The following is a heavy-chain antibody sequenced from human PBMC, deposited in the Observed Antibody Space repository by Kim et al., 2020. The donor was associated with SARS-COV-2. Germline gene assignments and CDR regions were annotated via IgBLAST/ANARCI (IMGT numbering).Heavy chain of an antibody. J-gene: IGHJ5*02. D-gene: IGHD3-10*01. Sequence: SLKSRVTISVDTSKNQFALKLSSVTAADTAVYYCARDWGVRGVISNWFDPWGQGTLVTVSS. V-gene: IGHV4-59*12. CDR3: ARDWGVRGVISNWFDP.